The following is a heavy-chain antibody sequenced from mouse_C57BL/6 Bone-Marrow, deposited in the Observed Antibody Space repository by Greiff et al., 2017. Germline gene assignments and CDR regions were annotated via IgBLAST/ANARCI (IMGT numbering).Heavy chain of an antibody. Sequence: EVQLQQSGPELVKPGASVKISCKASGYSFTDYNMNWVKQSNGKSLEWIGVINPNYGTTSYNQKFKGKATLTVDQSSSTAYMQLNSLTSEDSAVYYSARSKGLRRWDYCDYWGQGTTLTVSS. J-gene: IGHJ2*01. CDR2: INPNYGTT. V-gene: IGHV1-39*01. D-gene: IGHD2-4*01. CDR3: ARSKGLRRWDYCDY. CDR1: GYSFTDYN.